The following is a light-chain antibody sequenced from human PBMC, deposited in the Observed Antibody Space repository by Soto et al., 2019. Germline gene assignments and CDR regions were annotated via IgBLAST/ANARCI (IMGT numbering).Light chain of an antibody. Sequence: DIQMTQSPSTLSASVGDRVAITCRASQSISTYLAWYQQKPGKAPKLLIYKASSLESGVPSRFSGSGSGAEFTLTISSLQPDDFATYYCQQYYSYPLYTFGQGTKLEIK. V-gene: IGKV1-5*03. J-gene: IGKJ2*01. CDR1: QSISTY. CDR2: KAS. CDR3: QQYYSYPLYT.